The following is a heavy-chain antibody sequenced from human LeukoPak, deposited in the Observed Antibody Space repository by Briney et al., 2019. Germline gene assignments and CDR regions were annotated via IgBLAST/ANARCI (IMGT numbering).Heavy chain of an antibody. Sequence: GSLRLSCAASGFTFSSYSMNWVRQAPGKGLEWVSSISSSSYIYYADSVKGRFTISRDNAKNSLYLQMNSLRADDTAVYYCARVAEAAAFDYWGQGTMVTVSS. V-gene: IGHV3-21*01. J-gene: IGHJ4*02. CDR2: ISSSSYI. CDR1: GFTFSSYS. D-gene: IGHD6-13*01. CDR3: ARVAEAAAFDY.